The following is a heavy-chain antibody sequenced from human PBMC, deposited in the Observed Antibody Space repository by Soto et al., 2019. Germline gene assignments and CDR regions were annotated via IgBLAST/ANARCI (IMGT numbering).Heavy chain of an antibody. Sequence: SETLSLTCTVSGGSISSYYWSWIRQPPGKGLEWIGYIYYSGSTNYNPSLKSRVTISVDTSKNQFSLKLSSVTAADTAVFYCARDIGGYGKFDYWGQGNLVTVSS. CDR1: GGSISSYY. J-gene: IGHJ4*02. CDR3: ARDIGGYGKFDY. V-gene: IGHV4-59*12. CDR2: IYYSGST. D-gene: IGHD1-26*01.